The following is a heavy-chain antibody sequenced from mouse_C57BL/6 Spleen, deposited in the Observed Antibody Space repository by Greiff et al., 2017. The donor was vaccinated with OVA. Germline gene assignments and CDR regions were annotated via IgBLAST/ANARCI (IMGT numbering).Heavy chain of an antibody. CDR1: GFNIKDYY. CDR2: IDPEDGEN. Sequence: VQLQQSGAELVKPGASVKLSCTASGFNIKDYYMHRVKKRTEQGLEWIGRIDPEDGENKYAPKIQGKATITAATSSNTAYLQLSSLTSEDTAVYYCARSDYYGTPLGFDVWGTVTTVTVSS. V-gene: IGHV14-2*01. J-gene: IGHJ1*03. D-gene: IGHD1-1*01. CDR3: ARSDYYGTPLGFDV.